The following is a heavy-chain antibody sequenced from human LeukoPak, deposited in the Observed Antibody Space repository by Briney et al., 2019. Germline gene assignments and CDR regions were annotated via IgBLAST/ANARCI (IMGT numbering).Heavy chain of an antibody. CDR2: INPNSGGT. J-gene: IGHJ5*02. CDR3: ARGPVPLRGYSYGNSQPFDP. V-gene: IGHV1-2*02. D-gene: IGHD5-18*01. CDR1: GYTFTGYY. Sequence: ASVKVSCKASGYTFTGYYMHWVRQAPGQGLEWMGWINPNSGGTNYAQKFQGRVTMTRDTSISTACMELSRLRSDDTAVYYCARGPVPLRGYSYGNSQPFDPWGQGTLVTVSS.